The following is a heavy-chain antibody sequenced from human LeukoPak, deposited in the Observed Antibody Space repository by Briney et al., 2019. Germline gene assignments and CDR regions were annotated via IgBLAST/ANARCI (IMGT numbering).Heavy chain of an antibody. CDR1: GFTFSSYS. J-gene: IGHJ3*02. V-gene: IGHV3-21*01. D-gene: IGHD3-3*01. Sequence: TGGSLRLSCAASGFTFSSYSMNWVRQAPGKGLEWVSSISSSSSYIYYADSVKGRFTISRDNAKNSLYPQMNSLRAEDTAVYYCARDGRFLEWLFPRAFDIWGQGTMVTVSS. CDR2: ISSSSSYI. CDR3: ARDGRFLEWLFPRAFDI.